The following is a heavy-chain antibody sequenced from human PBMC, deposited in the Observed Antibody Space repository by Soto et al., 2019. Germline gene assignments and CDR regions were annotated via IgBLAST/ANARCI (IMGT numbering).Heavy chain of an antibody. CDR1: GFTFSSYA. CDR3: AKDVIKGYCSGGSCPKEPDDFDI. V-gene: IGHV3-23*01. Sequence: GGSLRLSCAASGFTFSSYAMSWVRQAPGKGLEWVSAISGSGGSTYYADSVKGRFTISRDNSKNTLYLQMNSLRAEDTAVYYCAKDVIKGYCSGGSCPKEPDDFDIWGQGTMVTVSS. CDR2: ISGSGGST. D-gene: IGHD2-15*01. J-gene: IGHJ3*02.